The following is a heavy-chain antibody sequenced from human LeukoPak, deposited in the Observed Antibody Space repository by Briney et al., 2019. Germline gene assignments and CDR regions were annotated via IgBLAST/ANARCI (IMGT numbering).Heavy chain of an antibody. Sequence: GGSLRLSCAASGFTFSSYAMSWVRQTPGKGLEWVSGTSGSGGSTYYAGSMKGRFTISRDNSKNTLYLQMNSLRVEDTAVYYCAKNGGSQCYSHLDSWGQGTLVTVSS. CDR1: GFTFSSYA. CDR3: AKNGGSQCYSHLDS. V-gene: IGHV3-23*01. J-gene: IGHJ4*02. CDR2: TSGSGGST. D-gene: IGHD2-15*01.